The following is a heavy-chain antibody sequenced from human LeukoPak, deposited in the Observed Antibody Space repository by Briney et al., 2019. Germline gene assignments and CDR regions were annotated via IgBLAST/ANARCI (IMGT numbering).Heavy chain of an antibody. CDR2: IKSKTDGGKT. J-gene: IGHJ4*02. Sequence: GGSLRLSCAASGFPFSNAWMSWVRQAPGKGVEWVGRIKSKTDGGKTDYAAPVQGRFSISRDDSENTLYLQMNGVNIEDTAVYYCSTVSPYYGSGTTSPDSWGQGTLVVVSS. V-gene: IGHV3-15*01. CDR3: STVSPYYGSGTTSPDS. D-gene: IGHD3-10*01. CDR1: GFPFSNAW.